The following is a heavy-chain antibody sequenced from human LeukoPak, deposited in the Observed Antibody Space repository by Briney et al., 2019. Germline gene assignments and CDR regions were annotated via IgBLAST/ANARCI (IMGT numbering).Heavy chain of an antibody. CDR3: AKDQGYSGYGPGDS. D-gene: IGHD5-12*01. CDR2: ISGSGGNT. CDR1: GFTFSSYA. J-gene: IGHJ4*02. Sequence: PRGSPRLSCAASGFTFSSYAMSWVRQAPGKGLEWVSGISGSGGNTYYVDAVKGRFTVSRDNSKNTLYLQMNSLRAEDTAVYYCAKDQGYSGYGPGDSWGQGTLGSVSS. V-gene: IGHV3-23*01.